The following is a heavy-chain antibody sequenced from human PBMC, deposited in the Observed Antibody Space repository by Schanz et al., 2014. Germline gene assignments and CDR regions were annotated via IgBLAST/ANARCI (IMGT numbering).Heavy chain of an antibody. Sequence: EVQLLESGGGLVQPGGSLRLSCAASGFTFSSYAMSWVRQAPGKGLEWVSGISWNSGSIGYADSVKGRFTISRDNSKNTLYLQMNSLRTEDTAVYFCAKSYDTSGYSGFDYWGQGTLVTVSS. CDR2: ISWNSGSI. D-gene: IGHD3-22*01. CDR3: AKSYDTSGYSGFDY. J-gene: IGHJ4*02. V-gene: IGHV3-23*01. CDR1: GFTFSSYA.